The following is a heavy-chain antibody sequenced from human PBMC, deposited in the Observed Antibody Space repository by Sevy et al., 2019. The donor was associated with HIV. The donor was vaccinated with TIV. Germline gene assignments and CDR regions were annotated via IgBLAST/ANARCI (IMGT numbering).Heavy chain of an antibody. CDR2: ISYDGSNK. CDR1: GFTFSSYA. Sequence: GESLKISCAASGFTFSSYAMHWVRQAPGKGLEWVAVISYDGSNKYYADSVKGRFTISRDNSKNTLYLQMNSLRAEDTAVYYCARDRGIAALPARGMDVWGQGTTVTVSS. J-gene: IGHJ6*02. V-gene: IGHV3-30*04. CDR3: ARDRGIAALPARGMDV. D-gene: IGHD6-13*01.